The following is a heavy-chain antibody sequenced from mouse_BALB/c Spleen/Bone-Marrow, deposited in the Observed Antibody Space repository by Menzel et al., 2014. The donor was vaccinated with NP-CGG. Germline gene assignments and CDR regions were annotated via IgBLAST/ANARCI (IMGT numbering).Heavy chain of an antibody. D-gene: IGHD1-1*01. J-gene: IGHJ3*01. CDR3: ASYYYGRSSFTY. V-gene: IGHV14-3*02. Sequence: EVQLQQSGAELVKPGASVKLSCTASGFNIKDTYMHWVRQRPEQGLEWIGRIDPANGNTKYDPKLQGKATITADTSSNTACLQLSSLTSEDTAVYYCASYYYGRSSFTYWGQGTLVTVSA. CDR1: GFNIKDTY. CDR2: IDPANGNT.